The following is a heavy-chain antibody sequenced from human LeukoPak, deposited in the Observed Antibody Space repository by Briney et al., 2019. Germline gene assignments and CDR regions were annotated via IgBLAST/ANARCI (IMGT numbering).Heavy chain of an antibody. D-gene: IGHD3-9*01. J-gene: IGHJ3*02. CDR1: GGSFSGYY. Sequence: PSETLSLTCAVYGGSFSGYYWSWIRQPPGKGLEWIGEINHSGSTNYNPSLKSRVTISVDTSKNQFSLKLSPVTAADTAVYYCARGRNVLRYNYAFDIWGQGTMVTVSS. CDR3: ARGRNVLRYNYAFDI. V-gene: IGHV4-34*01. CDR2: INHSGST.